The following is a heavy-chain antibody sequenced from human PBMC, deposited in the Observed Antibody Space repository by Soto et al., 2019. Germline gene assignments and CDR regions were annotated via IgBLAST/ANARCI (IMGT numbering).Heavy chain of an antibody. J-gene: IGHJ6*02. CDR3: ARGALWFGELLSSYYHYYGLAV. CDR2: IIPIIGTP. V-gene: IGHV1-69*01. CDR1: GGTFNSYS. Sequence: QVQLVQSGAEVKKPGSSVKVSCKASGGTFNSYSITWVRQAPGQGLEWMGGIIPIIGTPNYAQKFQGRVTITADESTTKAYMELRSLRSEDTAVYYCARGALWFGELLSSYYHYYGLAVWGQGTTVTVSS. D-gene: IGHD3-10*01.